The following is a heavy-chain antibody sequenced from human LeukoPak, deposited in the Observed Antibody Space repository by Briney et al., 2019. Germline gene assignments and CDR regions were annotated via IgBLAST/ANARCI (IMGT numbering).Heavy chain of an antibody. J-gene: IGHJ4*02. D-gene: IGHD6-19*01. CDR1: GFNFYRYS. Sequence: GGSLRLSCAASGFNFYRYSMHWVRQTPGKGLEWVSLICGDSSKTIYGDSVRGRFTISRDNSKDSLYLRMSSLRAEDTAVYYCAKEHIRGWPHLDSWGPGTLVTVSS. CDR3: AKEHIRGWPHLDS. CDR2: ICGDSSKT. V-gene: IGHV3-43*01.